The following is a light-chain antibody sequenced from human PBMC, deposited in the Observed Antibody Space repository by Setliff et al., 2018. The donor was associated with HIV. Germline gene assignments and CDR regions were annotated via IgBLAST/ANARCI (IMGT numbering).Light chain of an antibody. CDR2: ELS. V-gene: IGLV2-8*01. CDR3: ASYAGDGVHDIYV. Sequence: QSVLTQPPSASGSPGQSVAISCTGTSSDIGSHNHVSWYQQYPGKAPKLMIYELSQRPSGVPDRFSGSKSGNTASLTVSGLQAEDEADYYCASYAGDGVHDIYVFGTGTGSPS. J-gene: IGLJ1*01. CDR1: SSDIGSHNH.